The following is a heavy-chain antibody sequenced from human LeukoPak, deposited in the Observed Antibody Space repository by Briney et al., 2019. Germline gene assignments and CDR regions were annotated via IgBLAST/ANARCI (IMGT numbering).Heavy chain of an antibody. J-gene: IGHJ4*02. D-gene: IGHD3-22*01. CDR1: GDSISSSNW. V-gene: IGHV4-4*02. CDR3: ARVASSGYFDFDY. CDR2: IYHSGNT. Sequence: PSETLSLTCAVSGDSISSSNWWSWVRQPPGKGLEWIGEIYHSGNTNYNPSLKSRVTISVDTSTNQFSLQLSSVTAADTAVYYCARVASSGYFDFDYWGQGTLVTVSS.